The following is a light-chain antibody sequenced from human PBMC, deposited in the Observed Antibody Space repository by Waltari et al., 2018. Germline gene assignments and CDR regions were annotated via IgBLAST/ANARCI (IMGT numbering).Light chain of an antibody. CDR3: CSYAPGNTYV. V-gene: IGLV2-23*01. Sequence: QSALTQPASVSGSPGQSLPISCPGTSSDVGSYNLVSWYQQSPGKAPHLMILSDRFSGSKSDNTASLTISGLQAEDEADYYCCSYAPGNTYVFGTGTKVTVL. J-gene: IGLJ1*01. CDR1: SSDVGSYNL.